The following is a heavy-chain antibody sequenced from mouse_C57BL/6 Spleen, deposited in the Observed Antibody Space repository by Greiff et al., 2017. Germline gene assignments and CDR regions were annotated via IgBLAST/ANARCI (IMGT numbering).Heavy chain of an antibody. Sequence: VQLQQPGAELVRPGSSVKLSCKASGYTFTSYWMHWVKQRPIQGLEWIGNIDPSDSETHYNQKFKDKATLTVDKSSSTAYMQLSSLTSEDSAVYCCARVEDWDGWFAYWGQGTLVTVSA. D-gene: IGHD4-1*01. V-gene: IGHV1-52*01. CDR2: IDPSDSET. CDR1: GYTFTSYW. J-gene: IGHJ3*01. CDR3: ARVEDWDGWFAY.